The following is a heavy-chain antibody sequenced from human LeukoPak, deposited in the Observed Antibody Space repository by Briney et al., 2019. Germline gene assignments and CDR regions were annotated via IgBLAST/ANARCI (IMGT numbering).Heavy chain of an antibody. Sequence: GGSLRLSCEVSGLTFWNVWFNWVRQAPGKGLEWVSIIHSGGNTYYADSVKGRFTISRDNPKNTLSLQMNSLRADDTAVYYCVSHSDSLTTYSFDYWGQGTLVTVSS. J-gene: IGHJ4*02. CDR2: IHSGGNT. V-gene: IGHV3-53*01. CDR1: GLTFWNVW. D-gene: IGHD3-9*01. CDR3: VSHSDSLTTYSFDY.